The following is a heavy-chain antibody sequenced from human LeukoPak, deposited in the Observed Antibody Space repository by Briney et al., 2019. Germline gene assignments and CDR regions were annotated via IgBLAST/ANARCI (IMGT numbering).Heavy chain of an antibody. V-gene: IGHV3-23*01. J-gene: IGHJ4*02. CDR2: ISGSGGST. Sequence: PGGSLRLSCAASGFTFSSYAMSWVRQAPGKGLEWVSVISGSGGSTYYAHPVKGRFTISRDNSKNTLHLQMSSLRAEDTAVYYCAKDLGLWGSSSDNYWGQGTLVTVSS. D-gene: IGHD6-6*01. CDR1: GFTFSSYA. CDR3: AKDLGLWGSSSDNY.